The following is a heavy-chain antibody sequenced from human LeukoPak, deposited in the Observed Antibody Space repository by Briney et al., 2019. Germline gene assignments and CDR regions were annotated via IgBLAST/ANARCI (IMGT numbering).Heavy chain of an antibody. Sequence: SETLSLTCTVSGGSIGSYYWSWIRQPQGKGLEWIGYIYYSGTTNYNPSLKSRVTMSVDTSQKQISLKLSSAPGADTAVYYCARDWGRYFDYWGQGTLVSVSS. J-gene: IGHJ4*02. D-gene: IGHD7-27*01. V-gene: IGHV4-59*01. CDR1: GGSIGSYY. CDR3: ARDWGRYFDY. CDR2: IYYSGTT.